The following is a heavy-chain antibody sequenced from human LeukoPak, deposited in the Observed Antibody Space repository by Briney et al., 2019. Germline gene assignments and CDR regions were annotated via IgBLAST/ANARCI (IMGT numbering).Heavy chain of an antibody. CDR2: IYDSGST. V-gene: IGHV4-59*01. J-gene: IGHJ6*02. CDR3: ARVGGTNYYYYGMDV. D-gene: IGHD2-2*01. Sequence: GYIYDSGSTNYNPSLKSRVTISVDTSKNQFSLKLSSVTAADTAVYYCARVGGTNYYYYGMDVWGQGTTVTVSS.